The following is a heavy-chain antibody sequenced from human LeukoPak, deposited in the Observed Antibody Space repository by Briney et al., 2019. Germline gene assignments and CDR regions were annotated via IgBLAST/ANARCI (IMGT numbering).Heavy chain of an antibody. D-gene: IGHD6-6*01. V-gene: IGHV3-23*01. CDR3: AKDRVLLAARPTSDY. CDR2: ISGSGGST. Sequence: GGSLRLSCAASEFTFSSYAMSWVRQAPGKGLEWVSAISGSGGSTYYADSVKGRFTISRDNSKNTLYLQMNSLRAEDTAVYYCAKDRVLLAARPTSDYWGQGTLVTVSS. J-gene: IGHJ4*02. CDR1: EFTFSSYA.